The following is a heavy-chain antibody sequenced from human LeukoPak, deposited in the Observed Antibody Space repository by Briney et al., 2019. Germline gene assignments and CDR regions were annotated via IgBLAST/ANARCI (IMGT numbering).Heavy chain of an antibody. CDR3: ATSGWYLLPGVY. CDR1: GYSISSGYY. Sequence: SETLSLTCTVSGYSISSGYYWGWIRQPPGKGLEWIGSIYHSGSTYYNPSLKSRVTISVDTSKNQFSLKLSSVTAADTAVYYCATSGWYLLPGVYWGQGTLVTVSS. V-gene: IGHV4-38-2*02. D-gene: IGHD6-19*01. CDR2: IYHSGST. J-gene: IGHJ4*02.